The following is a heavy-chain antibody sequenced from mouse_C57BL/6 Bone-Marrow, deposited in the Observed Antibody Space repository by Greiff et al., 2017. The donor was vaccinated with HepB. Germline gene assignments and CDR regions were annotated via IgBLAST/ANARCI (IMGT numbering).Heavy chain of an antibody. V-gene: IGHV1-55*01. CDR3: ARQGPYYFDY. Sequence: QVQLQQSGAELVKPGASVKMSCKASGYTFTSYWITWVKQRPGQGLEWIGDIYPGSGSTNYNEKFKSKATLSVDTSSSTAYMQLSSLTSEDSAVYYCARQGPYYFDYWGQGTTLTVSS. J-gene: IGHJ2*01. CDR1: GYTFTSYW. CDR2: IYPGSGST.